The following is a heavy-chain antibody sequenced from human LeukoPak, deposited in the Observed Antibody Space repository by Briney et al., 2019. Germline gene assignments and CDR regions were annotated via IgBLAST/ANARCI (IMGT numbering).Heavy chain of an antibody. D-gene: IGHD2-2*01. J-gene: IGHJ5*02. CDR2: MNPNSGDA. CDR1: GYTFTGFY. V-gene: IGHV1-2*02. CDR3: ARGHCGSATGQRNWFDP. Sequence: AASVKVSCKASGYTFTGFYIHWLRQAPGQGLEWMGWMNPNSGDANYAPKFQGRVTMTRDTSISTAYMELSSLRFDDTAVYYCARGHCGSATGQRNWFDPWGQGSLVTVSS.